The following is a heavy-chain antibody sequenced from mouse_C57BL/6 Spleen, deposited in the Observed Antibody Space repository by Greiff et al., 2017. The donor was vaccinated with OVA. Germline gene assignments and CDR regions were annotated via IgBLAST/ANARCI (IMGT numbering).Heavy chain of an antibody. CDR1: GYTFTGYW. D-gene: IGHD1-1*01. CDR3: ARFPLTTVEATDKGY. J-gene: IGHJ2*01. Sequence: QVQLQQSGAELMKPGASVKLSCKATGYTFTGYWIEWVKQRPGHGLEWIGEILPGSGSTTYNEKFKGKATFTADTSSNTAYMQLSSLTTEDSAIYYCARFPLTTVEATDKGYWGQGTTLTVSS. CDR2: ILPGSGST. V-gene: IGHV1-9*01.